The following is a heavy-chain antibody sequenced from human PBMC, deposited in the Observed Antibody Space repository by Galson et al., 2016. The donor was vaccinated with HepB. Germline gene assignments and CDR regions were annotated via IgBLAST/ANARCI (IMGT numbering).Heavy chain of an antibody. CDR2: IYPSDSDT. J-gene: IGHJ4*02. V-gene: IGHV5-51*01. D-gene: IGHD3-10*01. Sequence: QSGAEVKKPGESLKISCKGSGYSFTSYWIGWVRQMPGIGLEWMGIIYPSDSDTLYRPSFQGQVTISADKSISTAYLQWSSLKASGTAMYYCARHYYGSGSYYKAFDYWGQGTLVTVSS. CDR3: ARHYYGSGSYYKAFDY. CDR1: GYSFTSYW.